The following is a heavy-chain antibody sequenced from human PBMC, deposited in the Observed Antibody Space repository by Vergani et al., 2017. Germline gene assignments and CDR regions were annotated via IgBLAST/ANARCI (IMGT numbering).Heavy chain of an antibody. CDR1: GGSISSSSYY. CDR3: AREKNVLRFLEWLPRAFDI. J-gene: IGHJ2*01. V-gene: IGHV4-39*01. D-gene: IGHD3-3*01. Sequence: QLQLQESGPGVVKPSETLSLTCTVSGGSISSSSYYWGWIRQPPGKGLEWIGSIYYSGSTYYNPSLKSRVTIFVDASKNQFSLKLSSVTAADTAVYYCAREKNVLRFLEWLPRAFDIWGRGTLVTVSS. CDR2: IYYSGST.